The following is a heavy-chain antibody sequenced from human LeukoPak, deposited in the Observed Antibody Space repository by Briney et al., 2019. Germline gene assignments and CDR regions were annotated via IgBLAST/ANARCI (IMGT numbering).Heavy chain of an antibody. V-gene: IGHV4-59*01. D-gene: IGHD3-22*01. CDR3: ARGPYYYDSSGYYHSL. Sequence: SETLSLTCTVSGGSISSYYWSWIRQPPGKGLEWIGYIYYSGSTNYNPSLKSRVTISVDTSKNQFSLKLSSVTAADTAAYYCARGPYYYDSSGYYHSLWGQGTLVTVSS. CDR2: IYYSGST. CDR1: GGSISSYY. J-gene: IGHJ4*02.